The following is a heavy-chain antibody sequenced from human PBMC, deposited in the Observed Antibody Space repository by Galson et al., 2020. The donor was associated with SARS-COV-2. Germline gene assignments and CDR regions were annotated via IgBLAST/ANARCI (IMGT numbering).Heavy chain of an antibody. CDR2: ISSSSSYT. D-gene: IGHD4-4*01. J-gene: IGHJ4*02. CDR1: GFTFSDYY. CDR3: AREWAYSNYGAADY. V-gene: IGHV3-11*06. Sequence: GGSLRLSCAASGFTFSDYYMSWIRQAPGKGLEWVSYISSSSSYTNYADSVKGRFTISRDNAKNSLYLQMNSLRAEDTAVYYCAREWAYSNYGAADYWGQGTLVTVSS.